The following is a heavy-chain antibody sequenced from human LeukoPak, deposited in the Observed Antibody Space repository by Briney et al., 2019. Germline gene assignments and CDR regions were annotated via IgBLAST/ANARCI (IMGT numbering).Heavy chain of an antibody. Sequence: GSLRLSCVASGFTFSSYWMSWVRQAPGKGLEWVANIKYDGSEKYYVDSVKGRFTISGDDAKNSLYLQMNSLRAEDTAVYYCVVAATGRGGLDVWGQGTTVTVSS. CDR1: GFTFSSYW. J-gene: IGHJ6*02. V-gene: IGHV3-7*01. D-gene: IGHD6-13*01. CDR3: VVAATGRGGLDV. CDR2: IKYDGSEK.